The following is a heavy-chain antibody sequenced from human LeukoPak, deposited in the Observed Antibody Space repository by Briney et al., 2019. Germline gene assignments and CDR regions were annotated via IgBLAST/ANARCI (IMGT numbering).Heavy chain of an antibody. CDR1: GYSFTSYW. V-gene: IGHV5-10-1*01. Sequence: ESLEISCKGSGYSFTSYWISWVRQLPGKGLEWMGRIDPSDSYTNYSPSFQGHVTISADKSISTAYLQWSSLKASDTAMYYCAREAAVAAYYFDYWGQGTLVTVSS. CDR2: IDPSDSYT. D-gene: IGHD6-19*01. J-gene: IGHJ4*02. CDR3: AREAAVAAYYFDY.